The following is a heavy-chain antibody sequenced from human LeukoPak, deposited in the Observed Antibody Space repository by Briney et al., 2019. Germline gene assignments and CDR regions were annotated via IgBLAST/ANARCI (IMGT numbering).Heavy chain of an antibody. V-gene: IGHV1-2*02. Sequence: ASVKVSCKASGYTFTGYYMRWVRQAPGQGLEWMGWINPNSGDTSYAQKFQGRVTMTRDTSISTAYMELSRLRSDDTAVYYCARDGVHREIVVVVAATNYMDVWGKGTTVTVSS. D-gene: IGHD2-15*01. CDR1: GYTFTGYY. CDR3: ARDGVHREIVVVVAATNYMDV. CDR2: INPNSGDT. J-gene: IGHJ6*03.